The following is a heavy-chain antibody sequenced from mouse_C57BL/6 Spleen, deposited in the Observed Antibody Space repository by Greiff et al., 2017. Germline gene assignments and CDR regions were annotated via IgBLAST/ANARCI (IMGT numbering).Heavy chain of an antibody. Sequence: VQLKESGPELVKPGASVKISCKASGYSFTDYNMNWVKQSNGKSLEWIGVINPNYGTTSYNQKFKGKATLTVDQSSSTAYMQLNSLTSEDSAVYYCARRGNYGSSQYYFDYWGQGTTLTVSS. D-gene: IGHD1-1*01. CDR3: ARRGNYGSSQYYFDY. CDR2: INPNYGTT. V-gene: IGHV1-39*01. J-gene: IGHJ2*01. CDR1: GYSFTDYN.